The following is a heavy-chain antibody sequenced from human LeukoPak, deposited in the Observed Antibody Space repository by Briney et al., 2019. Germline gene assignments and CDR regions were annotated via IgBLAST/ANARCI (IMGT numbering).Heavy chain of an antibody. Sequence: ASVKVSCKASGGTFSSYAISWVRQAPGQGLEWMGGIIPIFGTASYAQKFQGRVTITTDESTSTAYMELSSLRSEDTAVYYCARDHGSSWGFDPWGQGTLVTVSS. D-gene: IGHD6-13*01. CDR1: GGTFSSYA. CDR2: IIPIFGTA. CDR3: ARDHGSSWGFDP. V-gene: IGHV1-69*05. J-gene: IGHJ5*02.